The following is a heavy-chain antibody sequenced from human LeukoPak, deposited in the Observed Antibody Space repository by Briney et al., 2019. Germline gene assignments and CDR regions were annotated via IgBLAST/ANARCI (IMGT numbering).Heavy chain of an antibody. Sequence: SETLSLTCTVSGGSISSYYWSWIRQPPGKGLEWIGYIYYSGSTNYKPSLKSRVTISVDTSKNQFSLKLSSVTAADTAVYYCARAPPPLRWLDPWGQGTLVTVSS. CDR1: GGSISSYY. V-gene: IGHV4-59*01. CDR2: IYYSGST. J-gene: IGHJ5*02. CDR3: ARAPPPLRWLDP.